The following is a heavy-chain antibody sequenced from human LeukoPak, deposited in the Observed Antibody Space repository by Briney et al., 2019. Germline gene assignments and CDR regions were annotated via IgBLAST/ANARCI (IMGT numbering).Heavy chain of an antibody. CDR1: GYTFTSYG. D-gene: IGHD2-15*01. J-gene: IGHJ6*03. CDR2: ISAYNGNT. Sequence: GASVKVSCKASGYTFTSYGISWVRQAPGQGLEWMGWISAYNGNTNYAQKLHGRVTMTTDTSTSKAYMELRSLRSDDTAVYYCARVTPPYYYMDVWGKGTTVTVSS. V-gene: IGHV1-18*01. CDR3: ARVTPPYYYMDV.